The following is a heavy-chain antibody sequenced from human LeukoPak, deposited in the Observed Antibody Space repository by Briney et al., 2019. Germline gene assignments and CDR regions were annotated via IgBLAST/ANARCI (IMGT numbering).Heavy chain of an antibody. D-gene: IGHD2-15*01. CDR2: ISSGSTI. J-gene: IGHJ6*03. CDR3: AKNGDRGAYCTGGTCYPYFYYMDV. CDR1: GFTFSSYE. Sequence: GGSLRLSCAASGFTFSSYEMNWVRQAPGKGLEWVSYISSGSTIYYADSVKGRFTISRDNSKNTLYLQMNSLRAEDTAIYYCAKNGDRGAYCTGGTCYPYFYYMDVWGKGTTVT. V-gene: IGHV3-48*03.